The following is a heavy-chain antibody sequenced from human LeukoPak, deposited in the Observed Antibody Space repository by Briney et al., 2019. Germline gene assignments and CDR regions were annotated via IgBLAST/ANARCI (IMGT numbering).Heavy chain of an antibody. J-gene: IGHJ3*02. D-gene: IGHD5-18*01. CDR2: INPSGGST. Sequence: ASVKVSCKASGYTFTSYYMHWVRQAPGQGLEWMGIINPSGGSTSYAQKFQGRVTMTRDTSTSTVYMELSSLRSEDTAVYYCARRDTAMVRGGAFDIRGQGTMVTVSS. CDR1: GYTFTSYY. V-gene: IGHV1-46*01. CDR3: ARRDTAMVRGGAFDI.